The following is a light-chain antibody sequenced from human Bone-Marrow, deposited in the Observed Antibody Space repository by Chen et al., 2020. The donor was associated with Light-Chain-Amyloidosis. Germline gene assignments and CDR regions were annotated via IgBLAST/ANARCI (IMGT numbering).Light chain of an antibody. Sequence: QSALTQPASASGSPGQSITISCTGTSSNVGGLNLVSWYQQHPGKAPKLIFYEVTKRPSGVSNRFSAFKSGNTASLTISGLQTEDEADYYCCSYAGDSTLLFGGGTKLTVL. J-gene: IGLJ2*01. CDR2: EVT. CDR1: SSNVGGLNL. CDR3: CSYAGDSTLL. V-gene: IGLV2-23*02.